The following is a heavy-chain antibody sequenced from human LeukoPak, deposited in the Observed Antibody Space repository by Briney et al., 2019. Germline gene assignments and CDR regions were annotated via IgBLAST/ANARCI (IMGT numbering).Heavy chain of an antibody. D-gene: IGHD3-10*01. V-gene: IGHV3-11*04. CDR3: ASLNLLLWFGADS. CDR2: IISIGSTI. Sequence: GGSLRLSCAASGFTFSDYYMSCIREAPGKRLECGSYIISIGSTIYYADSVKGRFTISRDNAQNSLYLHMNRLRAEDTAVSYCASLNLLLWFGADSWGQGTLVTVSS. J-gene: IGHJ5*01. CDR1: GFTFSDYY.